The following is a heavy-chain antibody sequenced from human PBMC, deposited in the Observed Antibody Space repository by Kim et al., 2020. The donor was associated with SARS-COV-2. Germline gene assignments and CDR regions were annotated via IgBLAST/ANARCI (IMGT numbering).Heavy chain of an antibody. CDR3: TTVSMC. D-gene: IGHD3-10*02. CDR1: GIPFSNAW. CDR2: IKSKTDGGTA. J-gene: IGHJ4*02. Sequence: GGSLRLSCAVSGIPFSNAWMNWVRQTPGKGLEWICRIKSKTDGGTADYAAPVKGSFTISRDDSKNTLYLLMNSLKTEDSGVYYCTTVSMCWGQGTLVTVSS. V-gene: IGHV3-15*01.